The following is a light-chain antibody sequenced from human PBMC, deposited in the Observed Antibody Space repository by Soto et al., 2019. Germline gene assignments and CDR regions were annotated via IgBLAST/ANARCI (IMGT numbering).Light chain of an antibody. Sequence: AIQVTQSPSSLSASVGDRVTISCRASQGIGYDLGWYQQKPGKAPKLLIYEASTLQTGVASRFSGSGSGTDFTLPISRLQAEDFATYYCLQDYVYPWTFGQGTKVEGK. CDR3: LQDYVYPWT. CDR2: EAS. J-gene: IGKJ1*01. V-gene: IGKV1-6*01. CDR1: QGIGYD.